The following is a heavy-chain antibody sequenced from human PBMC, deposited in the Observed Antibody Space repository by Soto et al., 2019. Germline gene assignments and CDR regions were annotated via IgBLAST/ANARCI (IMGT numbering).Heavy chain of an antibody. J-gene: IGHJ4*02. V-gene: IGHV1-69*02. Sequence: QVQLVQSGAEVKKPGSSVKVSCKASGGTFSSYTISWVRQAPGQGLEWMGRIIPILGIANYAQKFQGRVTITADKSTSTAYMELSSPRSEDTAVYYCARGYSYGNVDYWGQGTLVTVSS. CDR3: ARGYSYGNVDY. CDR2: IIPILGIA. D-gene: IGHD5-18*01. CDR1: GGTFSSYT.